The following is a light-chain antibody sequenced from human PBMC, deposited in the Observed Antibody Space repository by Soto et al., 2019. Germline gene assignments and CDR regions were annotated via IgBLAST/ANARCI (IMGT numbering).Light chain of an antibody. CDR3: AAWDDSLNGPV. CDR1: SSNIGSNT. V-gene: IGLV1-44*01. CDR2: SNN. Sequence: QSVLTQPPSASGTPGQRVTISCSGSSSNIGSNTVNWYQQLPGTAPTLLIYSNNQRPSGVPDRFSGSKSGTSASLAVNGLQSGDEADYYCAAWDDSLNGPVFGGGTQLTVL. J-gene: IGLJ2*01.